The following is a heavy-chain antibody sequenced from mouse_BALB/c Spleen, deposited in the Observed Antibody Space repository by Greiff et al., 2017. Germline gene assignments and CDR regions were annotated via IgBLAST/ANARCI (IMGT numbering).Heavy chain of an antibody. CDR1: GFSLTGYG. Sequence: VQGVESGPGLVAPSQSLSITCTVSGFSLTGYGVNWVRQPPGKGLEWLGMIWGDGSTDYNSALKSRLSISKDNSKSQVFLKMNSLQTDDTARYYCAREGGNSFYFDYWGQGTTLTVSS. J-gene: IGHJ2*01. D-gene: IGHD2-1*01. V-gene: IGHV2-6-7*01. CDR3: AREGGNSFYFDY. CDR2: IWGDGST.